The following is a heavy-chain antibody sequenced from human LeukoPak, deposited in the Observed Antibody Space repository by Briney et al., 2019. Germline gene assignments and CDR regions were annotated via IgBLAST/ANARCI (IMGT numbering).Heavy chain of an antibody. CDR2: IYHSGST. V-gene: IGHV4-38-2*02. D-gene: IGHD6-13*01. J-gene: IGHJ4*02. CDR3: ARDYSSTGFDY. Sequence: PSETLSLTCTVSGYSISSGYYWGWIRQPPGKGLEWIGSIYHSGSTYYNPSLKSRVTISVDTSKNQFSLKLSSVTAADTAVYYCARDYSSTGFDYWGQGTLVTVSS. CDR1: GYSISSGYY.